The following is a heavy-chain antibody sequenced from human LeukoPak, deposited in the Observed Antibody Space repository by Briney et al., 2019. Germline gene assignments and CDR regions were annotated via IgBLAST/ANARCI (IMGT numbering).Heavy chain of an antibody. CDR1: GFTFSSYG. D-gene: IGHD6-13*01. CDR2: ISGSGGST. V-gene: IGHV3-23*01. Sequence: PGGSLRLSCAASGFTFSSYGMSWVRQAPGKGLEWVSAISGSGGSTYYADSVKGRFTISRDNAKNSLYLQMNSLRAEDTAVYYCARTYSSSWYVGDYYYYMDVWGKGTTVTVSS. CDR3: ARTYSSSWYVGDYYYYMDV. J-gene: IGHJ6*03.